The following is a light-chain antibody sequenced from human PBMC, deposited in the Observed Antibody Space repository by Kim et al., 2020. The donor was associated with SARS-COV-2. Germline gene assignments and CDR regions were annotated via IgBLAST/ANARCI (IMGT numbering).Light chain of an antibody. CDR1: NIGSKS. CDR2: YDS. CDR3: QVWDSSRDHWV. Sequence: SYELTQPPSVSVAPGKTARITCGGNNIGSKSVHWYQQKPGQAPVLVIYYDSDRPSGIPERFSGSNSGNTATLPISRVEAGDEAASYCQVWDSSRDHWVFG. V-gene: IGLV3-21*04. J-gene: IGLJ3*02.